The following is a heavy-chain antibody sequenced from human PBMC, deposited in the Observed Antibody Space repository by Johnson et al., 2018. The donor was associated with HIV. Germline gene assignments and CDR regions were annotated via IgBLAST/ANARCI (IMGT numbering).Heavy chain of an antibody. V-gene: IGHV3-23*04. CDR3: AKARFLEHAFDI. J-gene: IGHJ3*02. D-gene: IGHD3-3*01. Sequence: EQLVESGGGLVQPGRSLRLSCAASGFTFSSYAMSWVRQAPGKGLEWVSAISGSGGSTYYADSVKGRFTISRDNSKNTLYLQMNSLRAEDTAVYYCAKARFLEHAFDIWGQGTMVTVSS. CDR2: ISGSGGST. CDR1: GFTFSSYA.